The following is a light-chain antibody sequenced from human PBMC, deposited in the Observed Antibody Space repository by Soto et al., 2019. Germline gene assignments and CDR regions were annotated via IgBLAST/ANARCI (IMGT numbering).Light chain of an antibody. CDR3: SSYTTISTYV. J-gene: IGLJ1*01. V-gene: IGLV2-14*01. Sequence: QSALTQPASVSGSPGRSITISCTGTSRDVGGYNYVSWYQQHPGKAPKLMIYDVRNRPSGVSNRFSGSKSVNTASLTISGLQAEDEADYYCSSYTTISTYVFGTGTKVTVL. CDR1: SRDVGGYNY. CDR2: DVR.